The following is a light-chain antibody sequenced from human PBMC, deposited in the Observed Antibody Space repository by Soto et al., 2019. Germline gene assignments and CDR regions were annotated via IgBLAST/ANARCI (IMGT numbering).Light chain of an antibody. Sequence: EIVLTQSPGTLSLSPGERATLSCRASQSVYTNYLAWYQQKPGQAPRLLIYGASRRATGIPDRFSGSGSGTDFTLTISCLQSEDFATYYCQQYYSYPLTFGGGTKVEIK. CDR3: QQYYSYPLT. J-gene: IGKJ4*01. V-gene: IGKV3-20*01. CDR1: QSVYTNY. CDR2: GAS.